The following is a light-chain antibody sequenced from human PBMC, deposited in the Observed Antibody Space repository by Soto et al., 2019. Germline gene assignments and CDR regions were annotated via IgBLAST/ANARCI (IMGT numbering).Light chain of an antibody. CDR3: QHYGSSPRT. J-gene: IGKJ1*01. CDR1: QSVGSSY. V-gene: IGKV3-20*01. Sequence: EVVLTQSPAILSSSPGERAALSCRASQSVGSSYLAWYQHKSGQAPRLLIYDASNRATGIPDRFTGSGPGTDFTLTINRLEPADFAVYYCQHYGSSPRTFGQGTKVDIK. CDR2: DAS.